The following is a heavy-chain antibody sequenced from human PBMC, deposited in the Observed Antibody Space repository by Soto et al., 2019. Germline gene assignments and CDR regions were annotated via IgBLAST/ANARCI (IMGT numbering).Heavy chain of an antibody. CDR3: ERARYSSHYYIDN. J-gene: IGHJ4*02. V-gene: IGHV4-34*01. CDR2: INHSGST. D-gene: IGHD6-19*01. Sequence: XETLSLTCAVYGGSFSGYDWSWIRQPPGKGLEWIGEINHSGSTNYNPSLKSRVTISVDTSKNQFSLKLSSVTAADTAVYYCERARYSSHYYIDNWGQGTLVTVSS. CDR1: GGSFSGYD.